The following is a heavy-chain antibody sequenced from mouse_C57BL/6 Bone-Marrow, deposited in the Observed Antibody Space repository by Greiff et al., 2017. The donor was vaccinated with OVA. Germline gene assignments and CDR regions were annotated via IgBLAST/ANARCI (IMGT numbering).Heavy chain of an antibody. CDR3: VRLAPGFAY. CDR2: IRSKSNNYAT. J-gene: IGHJ3*01. V-gene: IGHV10-1*01. Sequence: EVMLVESGGGLVQPKGSLKLSCAASGFSFNTYAMNWVRQAPGKGLEWVARIRSKSNNYATYYADSVKDRFTISRDDSESMLYLQMNNLKTEDTAMYYCVRLAPGFAYWGQGTLVTVSA. CDR1: GFSFNTYA.